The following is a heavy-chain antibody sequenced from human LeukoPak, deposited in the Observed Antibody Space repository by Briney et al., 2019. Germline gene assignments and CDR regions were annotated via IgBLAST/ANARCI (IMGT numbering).Heavy chain of an antibody. CDR1: GFTFSSYA. J-gene: IGHJ6*02. CDR3: ARRLWTGSKLYYYGMDV. CDR2: ISYDGSNK. D-gene: IGHD3/OR15-3a*01. Sequence: GRSLRLSCAASGFTFSSYAMHWVRQAPGQGLEWVAVISYDGSNKYYAGSVKGRFTISRDNSKNTLYLQMNSLRAEDTAVYYCARRLWTGSKLYYYGMDVWGRGTTVTVSS. V-gene: IGHV3-30-3*01.